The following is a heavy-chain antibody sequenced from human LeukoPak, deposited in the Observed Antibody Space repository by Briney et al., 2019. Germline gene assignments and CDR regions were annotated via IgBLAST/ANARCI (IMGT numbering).Heavy chain of an antibody. CDR2: IYYSGST. Sequence: SETLSLTCTVSGGSISSYYWSWIRQPPGKGLEWIGYIYYSGSTNYNPSLKSRVTISVDTSKNQFSLKLSPVTAADTAVYYCARDVVRGVNNWFDPWGQGTLVTVSS. D-gene: IGHD3-10*01. CDR1: GGSISSYY. CDR3: ARDVVRGVNNWFDP. V-gene: IGHV4-59*01. J-gene: IGHJ5*02.